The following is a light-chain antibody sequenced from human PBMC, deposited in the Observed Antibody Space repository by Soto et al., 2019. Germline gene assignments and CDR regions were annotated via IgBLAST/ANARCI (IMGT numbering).Light chain of an antibody. Sequence: EIVMTQSPATLSVSPGERATLSCRASQSVSSNLAWYQHKPGQAPRLLIYGASTRATGIPARLSGSGSGTEFTLTISSRQSEDFAVYYWQQYNNWPLPFGQGTKVEIK. CDR1: QSVSSN. V-gene: IGKV3-15*01. CDR3: QQYNNWPLP. CDR2: GAS. J-gene: IGKJ1*01.